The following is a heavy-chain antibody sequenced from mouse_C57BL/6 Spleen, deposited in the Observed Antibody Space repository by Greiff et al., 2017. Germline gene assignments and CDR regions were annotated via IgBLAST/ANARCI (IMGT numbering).Heavy chain of an antibody. J-gene: IGHJ2*01. Sequence: EVQLQQSGPGLVKPSQSLSLTCSVTGYSITSGYYWNWIRQFPGNKLEWMGYISYDGSNNYNPSLKNRISITRDTSKNQFFLKLNSVTTEDTATYYCARREYGYVGDYWGQGTTLTVSS. CDR2: ISYDGSN. CDR1: GYSITSGYY. D-gene: IGHD2-2*01. CDR3: ARREYGYVGDY. V-gene: IGHV3-6*01.